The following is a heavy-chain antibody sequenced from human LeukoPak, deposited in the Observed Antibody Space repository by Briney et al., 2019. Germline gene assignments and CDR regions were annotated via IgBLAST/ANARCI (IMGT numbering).Heavy chain of an antibody. Sequence: GGSLRLSCAASGFTFSSYGMHWVRQAPGKGLEWVAFIRYDGSNKYYADSVKGRFTIARDNSKNTLYLQMNSMRAEDTAVYYCAKDLSVVAAAVDYWGQGTLVTVSS. CDR2: IRYDGSNK. CDR3: AKDLSVVAAAVDY. V-gene: IGHV3-30*02. CDR1: GFTFSSYG. J-gene: IGHJ4*02. D-gene: IGHD2-15*01.